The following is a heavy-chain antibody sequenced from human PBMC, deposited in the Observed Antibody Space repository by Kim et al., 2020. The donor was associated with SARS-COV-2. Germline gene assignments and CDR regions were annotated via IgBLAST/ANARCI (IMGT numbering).Heavy chain of an antibody. CDR3: ARGGGSPRGYNYGMDV. D-gene: IGHD1-26*01. CDR1: GYTFTSYY. J-gene: IGHJ6*02. CDR2: INPSGGST. Sequence: ASVKVSCKASGYTFTSYYMHWVRQAPGQGLEWMGIINPSGGSTSYAQKFQGRVTMTRDTSTSTVYMELSSLRSEDTAVYYCARGGGSPRGYNYGMDVWGQGTTVTVSS. V-gene: IGHV1-46*01.